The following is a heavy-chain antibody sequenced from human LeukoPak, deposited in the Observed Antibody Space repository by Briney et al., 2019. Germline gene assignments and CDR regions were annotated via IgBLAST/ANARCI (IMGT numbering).Heavy chain of an antibody. Sequence: ASVKVSCKASGYTFTSYYMHWVRQAPGQGLEWMGISNPSGGSTSYAQKFQGGVTMTRDTSTSTVYMELSSLRSEDTAVYYCAILWFGELMKVYYFDYWGQRTLVAVSS. D-gene: IGHD3-10*01. CDR1: GYTFTSYY. V-gene: IGHV1-46*01. J-gene: IGHJ4*02. CDR2: SNPSGGST. CDR3: AILWFGELMKVYYFDY.